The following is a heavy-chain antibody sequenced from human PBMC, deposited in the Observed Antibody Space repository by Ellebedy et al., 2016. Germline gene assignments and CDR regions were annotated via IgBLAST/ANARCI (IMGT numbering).Heavy chain of an antibody. CDR3: YYGHYSGF. V-gene: IGHV3-21*04. CDR2: ITSSATYI. D-gene: IGHD4-17*01. J-gene: IGHJ4*02. Sequence: GGSLRLSXTASELNLANYFMSWVRQAPGKGLEWVSSITSSATYIYYADSVKGRFTISRDNSRYTLYLQMDSLTAADTAVYYCYYGHYSGFWGQGTLVTVSS. CDR1: ELNLANYF.